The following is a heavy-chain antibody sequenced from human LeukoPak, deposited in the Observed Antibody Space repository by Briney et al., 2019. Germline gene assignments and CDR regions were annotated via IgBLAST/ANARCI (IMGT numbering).Heavy chain of an antibody. CDR1: GFTFSSYG. D-gene: IGHD3-10*01. J-gene: IGHJ4*02. CDR2: IWYDGSNK. V-gene: IGHV3-33*01. Sequence: GGSLRLSCAASGFTFSSYGMHWVRQAPGKGLEWVAVIWYDGSNKYYADSVKGRFTISRDNSKNTLYLQMNSLRAEDTAVYYCARDLDHYGSGSYYNPLGYWGQGTLVTVSS. CDR3: ARDLDHYGSGSYYNPLGY.